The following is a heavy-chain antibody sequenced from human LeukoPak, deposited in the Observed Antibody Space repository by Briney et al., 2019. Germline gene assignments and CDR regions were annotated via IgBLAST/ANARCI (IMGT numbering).Heavy chain of an antibody. CDR3: AKAYGSNGYYQLPIDF. Sequence: PGRSLRLSCAASGFTFSSYAMHWVRQAPGKGLECVSAITGSGGTTYYADSVKGRFTISRDNSKNTLYLQLNNLRAEDTAVYYCAKAYGSNGYYQLPIDFWGQGTLVTVSS. CDR1: GFTFSSYA. CDR2: ITGSGGTT. J-gene: IGHJ4*02. V-gene: IGHV3-23*01. D-gene: IGHD3-22*01.